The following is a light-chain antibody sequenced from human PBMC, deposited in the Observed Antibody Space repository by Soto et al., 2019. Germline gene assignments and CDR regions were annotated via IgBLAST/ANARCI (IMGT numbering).Light chain of an antibody. V-gene: IGKV1-9*01. J-gene: IGKJ4*02. CDR3: QQPSSDPVT. CDR2: AAS. CDR1: QGISSY. Sequence: DIQLTQSPSFMSASVGDRVTITCRDSQGISSYLAWYQQKPGKAPKLLIYAASTLQSGVPSRFSGSGSGTEFTLTISSLQPEDFATYYCQQPSSDPVTFG.